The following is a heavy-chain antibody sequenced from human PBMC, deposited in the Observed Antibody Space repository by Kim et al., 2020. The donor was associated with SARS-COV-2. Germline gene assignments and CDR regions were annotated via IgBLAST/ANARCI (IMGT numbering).Heavy chain of an antibody. J-gene: IGHJ3*02. Sequence: QKFQGRVTITADESTSTAYMELSSLRSEDTAVYYCAARYSSSSARGAFDIWGQGTMVTVSS. D-gene: IGHD6-6*01. CDR3: AARYSSSSARGAFDI. V-gene: IGHV1-69*01.